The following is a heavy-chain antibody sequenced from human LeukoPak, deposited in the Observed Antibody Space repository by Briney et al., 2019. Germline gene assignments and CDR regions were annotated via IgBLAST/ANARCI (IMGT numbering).Heavy chain of an antibody. CDR3: ARGTYYYDFWSGYFDY. D-gene: IGHD3-3*01. V-gene: IGHV3-48*01. CDR1: GFTFSSFG. J-gene: IGHJ4*02. Sequence: GGSLRLSCGASGFTFSSFGMHWVRQAPGKGLEWVSYISSGSSTIYYADSVKGRFSISRDNANNSLYPQMNSLRAEDTAVYYCARGTYYYDFWSGYFDYWGQGTLVTVSS. CDR2: ISSGSSTI.